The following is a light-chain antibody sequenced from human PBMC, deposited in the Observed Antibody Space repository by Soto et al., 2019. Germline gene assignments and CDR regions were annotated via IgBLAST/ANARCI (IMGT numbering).Light chain of an antibody. Sequence: EIVLTQSPGTLSVSPGERATLSCRASQSISSSQLAWYQQKPGQAPSLLIHGASTRDTGIPDRFSGSGSGTDVTLNIRRLEREDFAVYYCKEYGGLHKWTFGQGTKVAI. J-gene: IGKJ1*01. CDR2: GAS. CDR3: KEYGGLHKWT. V-gene: IGKV3-20*01. CDR1: QSISSSQ.